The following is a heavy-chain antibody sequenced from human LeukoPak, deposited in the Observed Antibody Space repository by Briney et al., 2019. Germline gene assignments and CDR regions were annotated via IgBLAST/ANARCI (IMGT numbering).Heavy chain of an antibody. Sequence: PGGSLRVSCAASGFTFNNYWMSWVRQAPGKGLEWVANIKQDGSEKYYVDSVKGRFTISRDNAENSLYLQLNSLRAADTAVYYCARDYCSGVTCYSGYWGQGTLVTVSS. V-gene: IGHV3-7*05. CDR1: GFTFNNYW. CDR2: IKQDGSEK. CDR3: ARDYCSGVTCYSGY. J-gene: IGHJ4*02. D-gene: IGHD2-15*01.